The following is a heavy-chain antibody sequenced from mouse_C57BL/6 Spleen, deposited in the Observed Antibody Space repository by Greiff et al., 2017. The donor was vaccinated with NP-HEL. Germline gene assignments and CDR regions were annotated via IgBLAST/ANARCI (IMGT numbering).Heavy chain of an antibody. CDR3: ARGSFAWFAH. V-gene: IGHV1-18*01. Sequence: EVKLMESGPELVKPGASVKIPCKASGYTFTDYNMDWVKQSHGKSLEWIGDINPNNGGTIYNQKFKGKATLTVDKSSSTAYMELRSLTSEDTAVYYCARGSFAWFAHWGQGTLVTVSA. D-gene: IGHD1-1*01. J-gene: IGHJ3*01. CDR1: GYTFTDYN. CDR2: INPNNGGT.